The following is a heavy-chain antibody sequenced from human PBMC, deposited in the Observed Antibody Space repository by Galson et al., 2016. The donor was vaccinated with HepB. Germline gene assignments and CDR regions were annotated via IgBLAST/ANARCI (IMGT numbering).Heavy chain of an antibody. CDR3: ATKGTALTTSCTVSFDI. J-gene: IGHJ3*02. CDR1: EFGVTDSY. V-gene: IGHV3-53*01. D-gene: IGHD1-1*01. CDR2: IYSGDSS. Sequence: SLRLSCAASEFGVTDSYMTWVRQAPGKGLDWVSVIYSGDSSYYSDSLTGRCTISTDHKKNTLFLEQNNRRAEDTAVYYCATKGTALTTSCTVSFDIWGQGTLVSVSA.